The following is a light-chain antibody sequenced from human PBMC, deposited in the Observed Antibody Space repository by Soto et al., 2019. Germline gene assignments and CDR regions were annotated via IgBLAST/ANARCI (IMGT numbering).Light chain of an antibody. Sequence: EIVLTESPGTLSLSPGERATLSCRASQSVSSSALAWYQQKPGQAPRLLISAASTRATGIPARFSGSGSGTEFTLTISSLQSEDFAIYYCHQYDNWPGAFGQGTKVDIK. CDR2: AAS. V-gene: IGKV3-15*01. CDR1: QSVSSS. CDR3: HQYDNWPGA. J-gene: IGKJ1*01.